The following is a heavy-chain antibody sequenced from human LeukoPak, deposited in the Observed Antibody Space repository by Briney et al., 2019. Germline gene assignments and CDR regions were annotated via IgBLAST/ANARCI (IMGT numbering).Heavy chain of an antibody. J-gene: IGHJ4*02. CDR2: ISGGST. V-gene: IGHV3-38-3*01. Sequence: GGSLRLSCAASRFTVSSNEMSWVRQAPGKGLEWVSSISGGSTYYADSRKGRFTISRDNSKNTLHLQMNSLRAEDTAVYYCKKDKRAYYYDSSGADWGQGTLVTASS. D-gene: IGHD3-22*01. CDR3: KKDKRAYYYDSSGAD. CDR1: RFTVSSNE.